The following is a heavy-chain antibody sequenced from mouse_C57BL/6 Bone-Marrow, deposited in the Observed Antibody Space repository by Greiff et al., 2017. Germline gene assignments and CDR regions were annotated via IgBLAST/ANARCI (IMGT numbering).Heavy chain of an antibody. CDR2: IYPGSGST. V-gene: IGHV1-55*01. Sequence: QVQLQQPGAELVKPGASVKMSCKASGYTFTSYWINWVKQRPGQGLEWIGDIYPGSGSTNYNEKFKSKATLTVDTSSSTAYMQLSSRTSEDSAVYDCARRRINWHYFNYWGQGTTLTVSS. CDR1: GYTFTSYW. J-gene: IGHJ2*01. D-gene: IGHD4-1*01. CDR3: ARRRINWHYFNY.